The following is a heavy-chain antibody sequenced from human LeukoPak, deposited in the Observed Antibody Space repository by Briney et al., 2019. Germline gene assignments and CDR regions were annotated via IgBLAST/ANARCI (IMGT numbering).Heavy chain of an antibody. CDR1: GFTFDDYA. CDR3: AKDIQPRVHCGGDCFDAFDI. Sequence: PGGSLRLSCAASGFTFDDYAMHWVRQAPGKGLEWVSGISWNSSSIGYADSVKGRFTISRDNAKNSLYLQMNSLRAEDTALYYCAKDIQPRVHCGGDCFDAFDIWGQGTMVTVSS. CDR2: ISWNSSSI. J-gene: IGHJ3*02. D-gene: IGHD2-21*02. V-gene: IGHV3-9*01.